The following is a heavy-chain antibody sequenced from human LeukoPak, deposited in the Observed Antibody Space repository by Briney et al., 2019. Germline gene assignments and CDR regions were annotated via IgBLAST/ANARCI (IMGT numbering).Heavy chain of an antibody. CDR1: GDSISSGSYY. CDR3: ARTTEEYYGSGKFRKYYSYYYYMDV. D-gene: IGHD3-10*01. CDR2: IYTSGST. V-gene: IGHV4-61*02. Sequence: SETLSLTCTVSGDSISSGSYYWSWIRQPAGKGLEWIGRIYTSGSTNYNPSLKSRVTISVDTSKNQFSLKLNSVTAADTAVYYCARTTEEYYGSGKFRKYYSYYYYMDVWGKGTTVTVSS. J-gene: IGHJ6*03.